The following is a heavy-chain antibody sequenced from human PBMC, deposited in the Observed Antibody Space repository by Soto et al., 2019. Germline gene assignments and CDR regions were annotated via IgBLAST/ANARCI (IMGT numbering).Heavy chain of an antibody. CDR2: VSNDGSNK. D-gene: IGHD2-8*01. Sequence: QVQLVESGGGVVQPGESLRLSCAASEFTFSSYAMHWVRQAPGKGLEWVAVVSNDGSNKYYADSVKGRFTISRDNSKNTLNLQMTSLRAEDTAVYYCAKDQSTNSRSYHALDVWGQGTTVTVSS. V-gene: IGHV3-30*18. CDR3: AKDQSTNSRSYHALDV. J-gene: IGHJ6*02. CDR1: EFTFSSYA.